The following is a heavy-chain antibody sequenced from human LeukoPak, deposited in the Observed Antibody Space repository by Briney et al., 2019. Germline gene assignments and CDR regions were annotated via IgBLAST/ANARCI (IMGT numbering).Heavy chain of an antibody. V-gene: IGHV4-59*01. CDR2: IHYSGST. Sequence: SETLSLTCTVSGGSISSYYWSWIRQPPGKGLEWIGYIHYSGSTNYNPSLKSRVTISVDTSKNQFSLKLSSVTAADTAVYYCARAEYSGSYYGYYYMDVWGKGTTVTVSS. CDR3: ARAEYSGSYYGYYYMDV. CDR1: GGSISSYY. D-gene: IGHD1-26*01. J-gene: IGHJ6*03.